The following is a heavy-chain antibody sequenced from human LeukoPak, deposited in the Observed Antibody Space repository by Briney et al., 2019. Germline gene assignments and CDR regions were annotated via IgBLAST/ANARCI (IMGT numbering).Heavy chain of an antibody. D-gene: IGHD3-3*01. CDR1: GFTFSSYS. V-gene: IGHV3-30*02. J-gene: IGHJ4*02. Sequence: GGSLRLSCAASGFTFSSYSMNWVRQAPGKGLEWVAFIRYDGSNKYYADSVKGRFTISRDNSKNTLYLQMNSLRAEDTAVYYCAKDLTDFWSGSPFDYWGQGTLVTVSS. CDR3: AKDLTDFWSGSPFDY. CDR2: IRYDGSNK.